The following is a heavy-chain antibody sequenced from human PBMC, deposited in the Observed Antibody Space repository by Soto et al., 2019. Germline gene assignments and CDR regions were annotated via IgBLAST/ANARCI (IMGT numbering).Heavy chain of an antibody. Sequence: LETLSLTCTVSGGSISSYYWSWIRQPPGKGLEWIGYIYYSGSTNYNPSLKSRVTISVDTSKNQFSLKLSSVTAADTAVYYCARAVWAAEEAFDIWGQGTMVTVSS. J-gene: IGHJ3*02. CDR1: GGSISSYY. CDR2: IYYSGST. D-gene: IGHD3-16*01. CDR3: ARAVWAAEEAFDI. V-gene: IGHV4-59*01.